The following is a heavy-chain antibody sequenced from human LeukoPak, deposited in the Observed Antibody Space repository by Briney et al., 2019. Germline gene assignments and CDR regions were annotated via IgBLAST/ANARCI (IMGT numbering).Heavy chain of an antibody. CDR1: GGSISSYY. CDR2: IYYSGST. Sequence: SETLSLTCTVSGGSISSYYWSWIRQPPGKGLEWIGYIYYSGSTNYTPSLKSRVTISINTSKNQFSLRLSPVTAADTAVYYCAGATSREAFDIWGQGTMVTVSS. V-gene: IGHV4-59*01. J-gene: IGHJ3*02. D-gene: IGHD2-2*01. CDR3: AGATSREAFDI.